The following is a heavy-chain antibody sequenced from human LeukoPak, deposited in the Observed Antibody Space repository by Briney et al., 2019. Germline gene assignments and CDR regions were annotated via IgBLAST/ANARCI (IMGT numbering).Heavy chain of an antibody. D-gene: IGHD3-16*02. J-gene: IGHJ6*03. CDR2: ISGSGGST. Sequence: GGSLRLSCAASGFTFSSYAMSWVRQAPGKGLEWVSAISGSGGSTYYADSVKGRLTISRDNSKNTLYLQMNSLRAEDTAVYYCAKDRYRVDLNYYYMDVWGKGTTVTVSS. CDR1: GFTFSSYA. V-gene: IGHV3-23*01. CDR3: AKDRYRVDLNYYYMDV.